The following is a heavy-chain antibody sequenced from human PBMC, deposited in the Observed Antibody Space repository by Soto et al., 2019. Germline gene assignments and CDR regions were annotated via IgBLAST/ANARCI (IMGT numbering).Heavy chain of an antibody. Sequence: PSETLSLTCNVSGGSISGYYCSWIRQSPWKGLEYIGYIYYRGSTNYNSSLKSRVTMSVGTSRNQFSLKMNSVTAADTAVYYCARQTLLTFYYALDVWGQGTTVTVCS. V-gene: IGHV4-59*01. D-gene: IGHD1-26*01. J-gene: IGHJ6*02. CDR3: ARQTLLTFYYALDV. CDR1: GGSISGYY. CDR2: IYYRGST.